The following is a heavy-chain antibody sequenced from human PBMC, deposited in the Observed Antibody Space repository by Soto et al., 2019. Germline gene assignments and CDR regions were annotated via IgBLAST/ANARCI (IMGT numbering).Heavy chain of an antibody. Sequence: EVQLVESGGGLVQPGGSLRLSCAASGFTFSTYWMHWVRQAPGKGLGWVSRINSDGSSTSYADSVKGRFTISRDNAKNTLYLQMNSVRAEDTAVYYCAREEVLMIRGVNGYYYGMDVWGQGTTVTVSS. J-gene: IGHJ6*02. CDR3: AREEVLMIRGVNGYYYGMDV. V-gene: IGHV3-74*01. CDR1: GFTFSTYW. D-gene: IGHD3-10*01. CDR2: INSDGSST.